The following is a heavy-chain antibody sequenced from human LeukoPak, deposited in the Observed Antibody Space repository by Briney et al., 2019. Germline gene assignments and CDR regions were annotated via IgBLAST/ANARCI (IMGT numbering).Heavy chain of an antibody. D-gene: IGHD6-13*01. Sequence: GGSLRLFCAASGFTFSSYWMSWVRQAPGKGLEWVANIKQDGSEKYYVDSVKGRFTISRDNAKNSLYLQMNSLRAEDTAVYYCARDGTIAAAGTVDYWGQGTLVTVAS. V-gene: IGHV3-7*01. CDR2: IKQDGSEK. CDR3: ARDGTIAAAGTVDY. CDR1: GFTFSSYW. J-gene: IGHJ4*02.